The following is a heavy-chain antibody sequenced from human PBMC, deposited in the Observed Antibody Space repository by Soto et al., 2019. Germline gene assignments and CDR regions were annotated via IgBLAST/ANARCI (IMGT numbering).Heavy chain of an antibody. D-gene: IGHD3-3*01. Sequence: VASVKVSCKASGYTFTSYAMHWVRQAPGQRLEWMGWINAGNGNTKYSQKFQGRVTITRDTSASTAYMELSSLRSEDTAVYYCVVDFWSGDSTTFDYWGQGTLVNVSS. CDR3: VVDFWSGDSTTFDY. J-gene: IGHJ4*02. CDR1: GYTFTSYA. V-gene: IGHV1-3*01. CDR2: INAGNGNT.